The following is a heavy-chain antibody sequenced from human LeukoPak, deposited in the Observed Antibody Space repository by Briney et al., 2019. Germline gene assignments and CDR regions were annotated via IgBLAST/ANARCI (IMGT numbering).Heavy chain of an antibody. CDR1: GYTFSSYD. D-gene: IGHD3-10*01. Sequence: ASVKVSCKASGYTFSSYDVNWVRQATGQGLEWMGWMNPNTGDTGYAQKFQGRVTMTRNTSISTAYMELSSLRSEDTAVYYCARVDYGSGTYYLEDAFDIWGQGTMVTVSS. V-gene: IGHV1-8*01. CDR3: ARVDYGSGTYYLEDAFDI. J-gene: IGHJ3*02. CDR2: MNPNTGDT.